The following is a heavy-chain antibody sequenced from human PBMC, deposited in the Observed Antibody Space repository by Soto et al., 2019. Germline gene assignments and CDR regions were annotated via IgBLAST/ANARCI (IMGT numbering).Heavy chain of an antibody. V-gene: IGHV4-59*01. Sequence: PSETLSLTGKVSGGSISFYYWSWIRQPPGKGLEWIGYIYDSVSTTYNPSLKSRVTISVDTSKKQFSLKLSSVTAADTAVYYCARSQWVAGRECMDVWGHVTRVTVSS. CDR3: ARSQWVAGRECMDV. CDR2: IYDSVST. CDR1: GGSISFYY. J-gene: IGHJ6*02. D-gene: IGHD6-19*01.